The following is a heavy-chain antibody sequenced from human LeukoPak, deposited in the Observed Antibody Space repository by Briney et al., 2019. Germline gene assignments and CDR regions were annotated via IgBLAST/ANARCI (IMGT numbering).Heavy chain of an antibody. CDR2: IYSGGST. D-gene: IGHD1-26*01. Sequence: GGSLRLSCAASGFTVSSNYMSWVRQAPGKGLEWVSVIYSGGSTYYADSVKGRFTISRHNSKNTLYLQMNSLRAEDTAVYYCASRYSGSYFHAFDIWGQGTMVTVSS. CDR3: ASRYSGSYFHAFDI. V-gene: IGHV3-53*04. CDR1: GFTVSSNY. J-gene: IGHJ3*02.